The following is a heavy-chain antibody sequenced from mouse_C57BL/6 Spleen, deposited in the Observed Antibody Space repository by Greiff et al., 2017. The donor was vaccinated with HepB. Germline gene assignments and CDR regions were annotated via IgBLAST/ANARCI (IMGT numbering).Heavy chain of an antibody. CDR1: GYTFTSYW. CDR2: IDPSDSYT. J-gene: IGHJ2*01. D-gene: IGHD1-1*01. CDR3: ARSGITTVGAGYFDY. Sequence: VQLQQPGAELVMPGASVKLSCKASGYTFTSYWMHWVKQRPGQGLEWIGEIDPSDSYTNYNQKFKGKSTLTVDKSSSTAYMQLSSLTSEDSAVYYCARSGITTVGAGYFDYWGHGTTLTVSS. V-gene: IGHV1-69*01.